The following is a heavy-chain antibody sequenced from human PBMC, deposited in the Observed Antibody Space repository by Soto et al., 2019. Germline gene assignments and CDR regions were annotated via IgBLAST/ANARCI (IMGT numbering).Heavy chain of an antibody. CDR3: ARDERITMVRGGYYYYGMDV. D-gene: IGHD3-10*01. CDR2: IYYSGST. J-gene: IGHJ6*02. V-gene: IGHV4-59*01. CDR1: GGSISRYY. Sequence: SETLSLTCTVSGGSISRYYWSWIRQPPGKGLEWIGYIYYSGSTNHNPSLKSRVTISVDTSKHQFSLKLSSVTAADTAVYYCARDERITMVRGGYYYYGMDVWAKGPRSPSP.